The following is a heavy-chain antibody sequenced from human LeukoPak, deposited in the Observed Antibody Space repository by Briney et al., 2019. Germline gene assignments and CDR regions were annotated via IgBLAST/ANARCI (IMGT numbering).Heavy chain of an antibody. D-gene: IGHD2-15*01. CDR2: IDPSDSYT. CDR1: GYSFTSYW. J-gene: IGHJ4*02. V-gene: IGHV5-10-1*01. Sequence: GESLKISCKGSGYSFTSYWISWVRQMPGKGLEWMGRIDPSDSYTNYSPSFQGHVTISADKSISTAYLQWSSLKASDNAMYYCATYCSGGSCFYPHFDYWGQGTLVTVSP. CDR3: ATYCSGGSCFYPHFDY.